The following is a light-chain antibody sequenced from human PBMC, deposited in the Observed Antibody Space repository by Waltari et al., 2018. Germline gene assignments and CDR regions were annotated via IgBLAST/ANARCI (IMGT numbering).Light chain of an antibody. CDR3: ISYSRATPGNVV. CDR1: SSDVGGYNY. Sequence: SALTQPAPVSGSLGQSLTFSSTGTSSDVGGYNYVTWYQQYPGKAPKLMIHDVSNRPSGVSLRFSGSKSGNTASLTISGLQADDEADYYCISYSRATPGNVVIGGGTKLTVL. J-gene: IGLJ2*01. CDR2: DVS. V-gene: IGLV2-14*03.